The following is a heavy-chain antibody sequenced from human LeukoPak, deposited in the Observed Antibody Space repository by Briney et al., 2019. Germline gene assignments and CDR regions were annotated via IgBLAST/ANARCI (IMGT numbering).Heavy chain of an antibody. CDR1: GFTFCNYA. D-gene: IGHD2-2*02. J-gene: IGHJ4*02. Sequence: GGSLRLSCAASGFTFCNYAMNWVLQAPGKGLEWVSTLSAGSTTYYADSVKGRFTISRDNSKNTLYLQMNSLRAEDTAVYYCTKGQPIFDYWGQGTLVTVSS. V-gene: IGHV3-23*01. CDR2: LSAGSTT. CDR3: TKGQPIFDY.